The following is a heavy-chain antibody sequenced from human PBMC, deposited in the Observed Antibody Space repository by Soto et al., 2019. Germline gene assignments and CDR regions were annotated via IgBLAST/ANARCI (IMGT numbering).Heavy chain of an antibody. CDR2: ISAYNGNT. V-gene: IGHV1-18*01. Sequence: GASVKVSCKASGYTFTSYGISWVRQAPGQGLEWMGWISAYNGNTKYAQKVQGRVTITTDTSTSTAYMELRSLRSDDTAVYYCARDASSYSFLEPTNWFDPWGQGTLLTVSS. D-gene: IGHD2-15*01. J-gene: IGHJ5*02. CDR3: ARDASSYSFLEPTNWFDP. CDR1: GYTFTSYG.